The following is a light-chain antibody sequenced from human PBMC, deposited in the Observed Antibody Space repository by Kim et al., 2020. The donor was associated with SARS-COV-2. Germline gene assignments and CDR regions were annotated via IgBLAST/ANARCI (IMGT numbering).Light chain of an antibody. CDR3: QQYDNIPFS. CDR1: QDISKF. V-gene: IGKV1-33*01. CDR2: DAS. Sequence: ASVGDRVTITCQASQDISKFLNWYQQKPGKAPKLLIYDASSLETGVPSRFSGSGSATYFTFTISSLQPEDMAIYYCQQYDNIPFSFGPGTKVDIK. J-gene: IGKJ3*01.